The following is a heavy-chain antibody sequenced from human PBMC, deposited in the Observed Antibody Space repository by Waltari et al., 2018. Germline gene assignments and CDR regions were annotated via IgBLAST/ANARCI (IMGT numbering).Heavy chain of an antibody. CDR3: ARHWKRNGYRFDP. V-gene: IGHV4-39*01. CDR1: GGSISRSSYY. J-gene: IGHJ5*02. CDR2: IYYTGTS. D-gene: IGHD5-12*01. Sequence: QLQLQESGPGLMKPSETLSLTCTVSGGSISRSSYYWGWIRQSPGKGLEWIASIYYTGTSYDNPTVESRVTISGDTSKNQFSVRLSSVTGAETAVYYCARHWKRNGYRFDPWGQGTLVTVSS.